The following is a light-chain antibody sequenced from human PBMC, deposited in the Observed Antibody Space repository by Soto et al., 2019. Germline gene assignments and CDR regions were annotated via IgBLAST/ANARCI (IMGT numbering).Light chain of an antibody. J-gene: IGLJ3*02. CDR1: TGAVTSSHY. Sequence: QAVVTQEPSLTVSPGGTVTLTCGSSTGAVTSSHYPYWFQQKAGQAPRTLIYDTYNKQSWTPARFSGSLLGGKAALTLSGAQPEDEADYYCLLPYSDAGVFGGGTKLTVL. CDR3: LLPYSDAGV. V-gene: IGLV7-46*01. CDR2: DTY.